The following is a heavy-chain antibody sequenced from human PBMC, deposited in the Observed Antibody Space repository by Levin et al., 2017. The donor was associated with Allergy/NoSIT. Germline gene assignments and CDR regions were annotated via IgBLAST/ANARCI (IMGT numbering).Heavy chain of an antibody. D-gene: IGHD3-10*01. CDR1: GFTFSSYA. CDR3: AKDGYYGSGSYIGGWYRRDAFDS. Sequence: GESLKISCAASGFTFSSYAMSWVRQAPGKGLEWVSAISGSGGSTYYADSVKGRFTVSRDNSKNTLYLQMNSLRAEDTAVYYCAKDGYYGSGSYIGGWYRRDAFDSWGQGTMVTVSS. CDR2: ISGSGGST. V-gene: IGHV3-23*01. J-gene: IGHJ3*02.